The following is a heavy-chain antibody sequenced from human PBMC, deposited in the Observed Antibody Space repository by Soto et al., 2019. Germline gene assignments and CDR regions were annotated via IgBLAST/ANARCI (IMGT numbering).Heavy chain of an antibody. D-gene: IGHD6-19*01. CDR3: ARDSTPGYSSVYYYYGMDV. CDR1: GDSVSSNSAA. J-gene: IGHJ6*02. V-gene: IGHV6-1*01. Sequence: SQTLSLTCAISGDSVSSNSAAWNWIRQSPSRGLEWLGRTYYRSKWYNDYAVSVKSRITINPDTSKNQFSLQLNSVTPEDTAVYYCARDSTPGYSSVYYYYGMDVWDQGTTVTVSS. CDR2: TYYRSKWYN.